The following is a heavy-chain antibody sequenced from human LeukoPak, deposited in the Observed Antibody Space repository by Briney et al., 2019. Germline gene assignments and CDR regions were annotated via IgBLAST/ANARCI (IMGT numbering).Heavy chain of an antibody. J-gene: IGHJ6*02. V-gene: IGHV3-7*03. Sequence: GGSLRLSCAASGFTFSSYWKNWARQAPGKGLEWVASINHNGNVNYYVDSVKGRFTISRDNAKNSLYLQMSNLRAEDTAVYFCARGGGLDVWGQGATVTVSS. CDR1: GFTFSSYW. CDR2: INHNGNVN. D-gene: IGHD3-16*01. CDR3: ARGGGLDV.